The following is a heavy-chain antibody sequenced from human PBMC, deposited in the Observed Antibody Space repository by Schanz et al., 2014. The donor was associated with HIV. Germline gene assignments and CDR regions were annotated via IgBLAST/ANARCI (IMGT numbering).Heavy chain of an antibody. D-gene: IGHD6-13*01. V-gene: IGHV1-69*01. CDR2: LIPPFCAT. Sequence: QVQLVQSGAEVKKPGSSVKISCKASGDSFSNLGINWVRQAPGQGLEWVGGLIPPFCATNYAQKFQGRATITADESTSTAYMELSSLRSEDTAVYYCARDSPVAAGTLDYWGQGTLVTVSS. J-gene: IGHJ4*02. CDR1: GDSFSNLG. CDR3: ARDSPVAAGTLDY.